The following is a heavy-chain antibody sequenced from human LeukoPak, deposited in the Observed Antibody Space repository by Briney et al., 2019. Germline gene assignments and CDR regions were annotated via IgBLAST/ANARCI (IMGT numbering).Heavy chain of an antibody. D-gene: IGHD3-3*01. Sequence: GGSLRLSCAASGFTFSSYWMHWVRQSPGKGLVWVSRINADGSSTSYADSVKGRFTISRDNAKNTLYLQMNSLRAEDTAVYYCARGSGYYGNWFDPWGQGTLVTVSS. CDR2: INADGSST. CDR3: ARGSGYYGNWFDP. CDR1: GFTFSSYW. J-gene: IGHJ5*02. V-gene: IGHV3-74*01.